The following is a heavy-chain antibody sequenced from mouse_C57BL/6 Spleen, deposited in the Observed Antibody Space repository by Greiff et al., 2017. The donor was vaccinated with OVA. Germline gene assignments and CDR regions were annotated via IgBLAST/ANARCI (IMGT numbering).Heavy chain of an antibody. V-gene: IGHV5-4*01. CDR3: AREVGSKDYAMDY. Sequence: EVKLVESGGGLVKPGGSLKLSCAASGFTFSSYAMSWVSQTPEKRLEWVATISAGGSYTYYPDNVKGRITISRDNAKNNLYLQMSHLKSEDTAMYYCAREVGSKDYAMDYWGQGTSVTVSS. J-gene: IGHJ4*01. CDR2: ISAGGSYT. CDR1: GFTFSSYA. D-gene: IGHD1-1*01.